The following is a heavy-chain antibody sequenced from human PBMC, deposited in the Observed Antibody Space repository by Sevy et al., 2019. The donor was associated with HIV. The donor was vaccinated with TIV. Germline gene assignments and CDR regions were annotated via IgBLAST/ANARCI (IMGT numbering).Heavy chain of an antibody. CDR3: AKTGGSGSSSDYFDY. Sequence: GGSLRLSCAASGFIFSSYAMSWVRQAPGKGLEWASVITGSGGGTYYGDSVKGRFTISRDNSKNRVYLQMNSLRAEDTAVYYCAKTGGSGSSSDYFDYWGQGTLVTVSS. D-gene: IGHD3-10*01. CDR1: GFIFSSYA. CDR2: ITGSGGGT. V-gene: IGHV3-23*01. J-gene: IGHJ4*02.